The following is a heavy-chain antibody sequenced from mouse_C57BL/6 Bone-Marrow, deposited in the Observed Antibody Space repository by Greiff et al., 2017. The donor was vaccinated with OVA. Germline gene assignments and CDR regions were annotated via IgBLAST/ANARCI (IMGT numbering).Heavy chain of an antibody. CDR1: GFTFSSYA. D-gene: IGHD4-1*02. V-gene: IGHV5-4*03. CDR3: ARAPTGTDDY. J-gene: IGHJ2*01. CDR2: ISDGGSYT. Sequence: EVKLMESGGGLVKPGGSLKLSCAASGFTFSSYAMSWVRQTPVKRLEWVATISDGGSYTYYPDNVKGRFTISRDNAKNNLYLQMSHLKSEDTAMYYCARAPTGTDDYWGQGTTLTVSS.